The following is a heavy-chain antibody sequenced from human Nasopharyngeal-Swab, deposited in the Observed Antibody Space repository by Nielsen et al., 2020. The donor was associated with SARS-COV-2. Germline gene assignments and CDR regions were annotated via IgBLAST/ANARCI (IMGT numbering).Heavy chain of an antibody. D-gene: IGHD4-17*01. V-gene: IGHV1-2*02. CDR2: INPNSGGT. Sequence: ASVKVSCKASGYTFTGYYMHWVRQAPGQGLEWMGWINPNSGGTNYAQKFQGRVTMTRDTSISTAYMELSRLRSDDTAVYYCARSTYGDADDAFDIWGQGTMVTVSS. CDR3: ARSTYGDADDAFDI. CDR1: GYTFTGYY. J-gene: IGHJ3*02.